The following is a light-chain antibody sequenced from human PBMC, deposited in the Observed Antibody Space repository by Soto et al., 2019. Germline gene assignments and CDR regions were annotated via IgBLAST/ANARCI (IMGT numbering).Light chain of an antibody. CDR3: QQSGSSFYT. CDR2: GAS. J-gene: IGKJ2*01. Sequence: EIVLTQSPGTLSLSPGERATLSCRASQSVSSAYLAWYQQIPGQAPRLLIYGASSRATGIPDRFSGSGSGTDITLTISRLEPEELAVYYCQQSGSSFYTFGQGTKLEIK. CDR1: QSVSSAY. V-gene: IGKV3-20*01.